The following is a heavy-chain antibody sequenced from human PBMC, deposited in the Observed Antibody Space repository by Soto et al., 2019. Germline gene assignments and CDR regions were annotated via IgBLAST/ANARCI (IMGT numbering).Heavy chain of an antibody. D-gene: IGHD3-3*01. CDR1: GGTFSIYG. CDR2: TIPNFGTA. J-gene: IGHJ6*02. V-gene: IGHV1-69*13. Sequence: SVKVSCKASGGTFSIYGISWVRQAPGQGLEWMGGTIPNFGTAHDALKFQGRVTISADESTSTAYMELSSLRPEDTAVYYCARVPVTILGGPDYYYGMDVWGQGTTVTVSS. CDR3: ARVPVTILGGPDYYYGMDV.